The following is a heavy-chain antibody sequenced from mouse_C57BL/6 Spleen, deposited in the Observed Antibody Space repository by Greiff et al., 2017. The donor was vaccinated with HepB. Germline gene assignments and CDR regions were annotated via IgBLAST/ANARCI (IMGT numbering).Heavy chain of an antibody. CDR2: ISYDGSN. CDR1: GYSITSGYY. D-gene: IGHD2-4*01. V-gene: IGHV3-6*01. CDR3: ARETFYYDTSYWYSDV. J-gene: IGHJ1*03. Sequence: ESGPGLVKPSQSLSLTCSVTGYSITSGYYWNWIRQFPGNKLEWMGYISYDGSNNYNPSLKNRISITRDTSKNQFFLKLNSVTTEDTATYYCARETFYYDTSYWYSDVWGTGTTVTVSS.